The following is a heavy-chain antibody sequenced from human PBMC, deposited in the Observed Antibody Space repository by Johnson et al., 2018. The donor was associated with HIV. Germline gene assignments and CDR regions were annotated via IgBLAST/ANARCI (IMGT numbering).Heavy chain of an antibody. CDR1: GFTFSSYA. CDR2: ISSSGTTK. CDR3: TRESTPWGADYVGYGLDV. Sequence: VQLVESGGGLVQPGGSLRLSCAASGFTFSSYAMSWVRQAPGKGLEWVAHISSSGTTKYYADSVKGRFTISRDNTKKSLYLEMNSLRVDDTAIYYCTRESTPWGADYVGYGLDVWGQGTMVAVSS. V-gene: IGHV3-48*04. J-gene: IGHJ3*01. D-gene: IGHD5-18*01.